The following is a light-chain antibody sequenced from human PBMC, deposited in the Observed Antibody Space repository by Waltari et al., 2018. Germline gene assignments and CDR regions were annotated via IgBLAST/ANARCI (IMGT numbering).Light chain of an antibody. J-gene: IGLJ3*02. V-gene: IGLV1-40*01. CDR3: QSFDSSLSAWV. CDR1: SSNIGAGYD. Sequence: QSVLTQPPSVSGAPGQRVTISCTGSSSNIGAGYDVHWYQQLPGAAPKLLIPNNNNRPSGGPGRFSCSKSGASASLAITVLQADDEADFYCQSFDSSLSAWVFGGGTKLTVL. CDR2: NNN.